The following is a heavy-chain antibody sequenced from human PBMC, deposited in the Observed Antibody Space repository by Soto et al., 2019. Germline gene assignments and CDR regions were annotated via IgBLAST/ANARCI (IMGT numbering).Heavy chain of an antibody. D-gene: IGHD2-2*02. V-gene: IGHV2-5*02. J-gene: IGHJ5*02. CDR1: GFSLSNSGVG. CDR2: IDWDDDK. Sequence: VSGPTLVNPTQTLTLTCTLSGFSLSNSGVGVGWIRQPPRKALEWLALIDWDDDKRYSPSLSSRLTTTNDTSKKQVVFTTTNMDPEDTATYYCAHRGFQMCIPTSCYTFDTWGQGTLVTVSS. CDR3: AHRGFQMCIPTSCYTFDT.